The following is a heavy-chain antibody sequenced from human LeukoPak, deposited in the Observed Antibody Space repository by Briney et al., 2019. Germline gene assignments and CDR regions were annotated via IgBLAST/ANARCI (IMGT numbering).Heavy chain of an antibody. Sequence: ASVKLSCKASGSTFTGYYMHWVRQSPGQGLEWMGWINPNSGGTNYAQKFQGRVTMTRDTSISTAYMELSRLRSDDTAVYYCARDTAMSYNWFDPWGQGTLVTVSS. D-gene: IGHD5-18*01. V-gene: IGHV1-2*02. CDR1: GSTFTGYY. CDR2: INPNSGGT. CDR3: ARDTAMSYNWFDP. J-gene: IGHJ5*02.